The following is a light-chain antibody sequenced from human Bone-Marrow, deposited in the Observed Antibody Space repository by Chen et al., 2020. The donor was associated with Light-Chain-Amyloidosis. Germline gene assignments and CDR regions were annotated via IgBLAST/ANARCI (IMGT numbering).Light chain of an antibody. CDR3: QSADSSGTYEVI. J-gene: IGLJ2*01. CDR2: RDT. CDR1: DLPTKY. V-gene: IGLV3-25*03. Sequence: SYELIQPTSGSVSPGQTARITCSGDDLPTKYAYWYQQKPGQAPVLVIHRDTERPSGISERFSGSSSGTTATLTISGVQAEDEADYHCQSADSSGTYEVIFGGGTKLTVL.